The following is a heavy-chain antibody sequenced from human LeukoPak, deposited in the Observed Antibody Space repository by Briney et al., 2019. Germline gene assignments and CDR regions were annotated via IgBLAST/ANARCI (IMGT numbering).Heavy chain of an antibody. D-gene: IGHD5-18*01. J-gene: IGHJ4*02. CDR2: LYSGGNT. CDR1: GFTVSSNY. CDR3: ARVGRGDTYDYVDY. Sequence: PGGSLRLSCAASGFTVSSNYLSWVRQTPGKGLAWVSVLYSGGNTYYADSVKGRFTISRDNSKNMLFLQMNSLRAEDTAVYYCARVGRGDTYDYVDYWGQGTLVTVSS. V-gene: IGHV3-66*01.